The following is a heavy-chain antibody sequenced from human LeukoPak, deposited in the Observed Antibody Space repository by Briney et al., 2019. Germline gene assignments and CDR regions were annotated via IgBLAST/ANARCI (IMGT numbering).Heavy chain of an antibody. Sequence: PSETLSLTCTVSGGSISSYYWSWIRQPPGKGLEWIGYIYYSGSTNYNPSLKSRVTISVGTSKNQFSLKLSSVTAADTAVYYCARGTTVTTWGYYCYYMDVWGKGTTVTISS. CDR1: GGSISSYY. CDR2: IYYSGST. V-gene: IGHV4-59*01. J-gene: IGHJ6*03. D-gene: IGHD4-17*01. CDR3: ARGTTVTTWGYYCYYMDV.